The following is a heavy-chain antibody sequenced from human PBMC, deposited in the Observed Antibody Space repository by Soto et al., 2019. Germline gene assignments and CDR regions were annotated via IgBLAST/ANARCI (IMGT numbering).Heavy chain of an antibody. D-gene: IGHD6-6*01. CDR1: GYSVTSSA. V-gene: IGHV7-4-1*01. J-gene: IGHJ4*02. Sequence: QVQLVQSGSALKKPGASVKVSCKASGYSVTSSAMNWVRQAPGQGLEWMGWINTNTGNPTYAQGFTGRFVFSLDTSVSTAYLQIYGRKAEDTAVYYCARDWGSSDLWGQGTLVTVSS. CDR2: INTNTGNP. CDR3: ARDWGSSDL.